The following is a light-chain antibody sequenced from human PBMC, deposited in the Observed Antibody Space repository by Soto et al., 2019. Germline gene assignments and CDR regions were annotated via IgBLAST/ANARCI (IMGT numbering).Light chain of an antibody. CDR2: AAS. Sequence: DIQMTHSPSSLSASVGDRVTITCRASLPISNYLAWYQQKPGKIPNLLIYAASTLVRGVPSRFSGRGSGTEFTLTISSLPADDYATFYCQQYHTDWTFGQGTKVDIK. V-gene: IGKV1-5*01. CDR1: LPISNY. CDR3: QQYHTDWT. J-gene: IGKJ1*01.